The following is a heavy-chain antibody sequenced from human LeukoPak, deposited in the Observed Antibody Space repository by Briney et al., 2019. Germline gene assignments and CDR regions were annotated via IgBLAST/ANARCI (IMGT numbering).Heavy chain of an antibody. CDR3: ARGGQKLRYFDWLAPHNWFDP. Sequence: SETLSLTCAVYGGSFSGYYWSWIRQPPGKGLEWIGEINHSGGTNYNPSLKSRVTISVDTSKNQFSLKLSSVTAADTAVYYCARGGQKLRYFDWLAPHNWFDPWGQGTLVTVSS. CDR2: INHSGGT. J-gene: IGHJ5*02. CDR1: GGSFSGYY. V-gene: IGHV4-34*01. D-gene: IGHD3-9*01.